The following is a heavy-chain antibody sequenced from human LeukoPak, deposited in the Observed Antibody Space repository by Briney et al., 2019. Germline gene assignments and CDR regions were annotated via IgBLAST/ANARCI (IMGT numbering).Heavy chain of an antibody. CDR2: ISAYNGNT. CDR1: GYTFGSYD. J-gene: IGHJ4*02. CDR3: ARDSRVDRYSSGEETEDY. D-gene: IGHD6-19*01. Sequence: GASVKVSCKASGYTFGSYDITWVRQAPGQGLEWMGWISAYNGNTNYAQKLQGRVTMTTDTSTSTAYMELRSLRSDDTAVYYCARDSRVDRYSSGEETEDYWGQGTLVTVSS. V-gene: IGHV1-18*01.